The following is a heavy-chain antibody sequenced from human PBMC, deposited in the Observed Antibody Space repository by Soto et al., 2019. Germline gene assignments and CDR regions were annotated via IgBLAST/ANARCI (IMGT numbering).Heavy chain of an antibody. CDR1: GGSISSSSYY. J-gene: IGHJ5*02. Sequence: PSETLSLTCTVSGGSISSSSYYWGWIRQPPGKGLEWIGSIYYSGSTYYNPSLKSRVTISVDTSKNQFSLKLSSVTVADTAVYYCARGGSGYFLPWFDPWGQGTLVTVSS. V-gene: IGHV4-39*01. CDR2: IYYSGST. D-gene: IGHD3-3*01. CDR3: ARGGSGYFLPWFDP.